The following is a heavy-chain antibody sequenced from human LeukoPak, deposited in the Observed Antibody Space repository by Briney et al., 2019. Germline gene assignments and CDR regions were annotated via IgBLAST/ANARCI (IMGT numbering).Heavy chain of an antibody. Sequence: PGGSLRLSCAASGFTFSGYAMAWVRQAPGKGLEWVSVIGGSGDTTRYADSVKGRFTISRDKSKTTLFLQMHSVRVEDTAVYYCASKFGESYYYYYGLDVWGQGTTVTVSS. CDR1: GFTFSGYA. CDR2: IGGSGDTT. D-gene: IGHD3-10*01. V-gene: IGHV3-23*01. CDR3: ASKFGESYYYYYGLDV. J-gene: IGHJ6*02.